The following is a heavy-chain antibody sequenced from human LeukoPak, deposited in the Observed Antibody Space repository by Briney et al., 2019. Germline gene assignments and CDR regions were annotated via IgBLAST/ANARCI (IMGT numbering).Heavy chain of an antibody. D-gene: IGHD2-2*01. CDR3: ARQSFSIVVVPAAIVRYVYYFDY. CDR1: GGSISSSSYY. CDR2: IYYSGST. J-gene: IGHJ4*02. Sequence: SETLSLTCTVSGGSISSSSYYWGWIRQPPGKGLEWIGSIYYSGSTYYNPSLKSRVTISVDTSKNQFSLKLSSATAADTAVYYCARQSFSIVVVPAAIVRYVYYFDYRGQGTLVTVSS. V-gene: IGHV4-39*01.